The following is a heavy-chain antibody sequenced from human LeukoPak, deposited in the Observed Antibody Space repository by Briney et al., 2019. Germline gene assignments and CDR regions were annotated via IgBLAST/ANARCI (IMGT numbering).Heavy chain of an antibody. CDR1: GFTFSSYA. J-gene: IGHJ4*02. V-gene: IGHV3-64*01. Sequence: PGGSLRLSCAASGFTFSSYAMHWVRQAPGKGLEYVSAISSDGVSTYYANSVKGRFTISRDNSKNTLFLQMGSLRAEDTAVYYCARSSGDVDTANYWGQGTLVTVSS. CDR2: ISSDGVST. CDR3: ARSSGDVDTANY. D-gene: IGHD5-18*01.